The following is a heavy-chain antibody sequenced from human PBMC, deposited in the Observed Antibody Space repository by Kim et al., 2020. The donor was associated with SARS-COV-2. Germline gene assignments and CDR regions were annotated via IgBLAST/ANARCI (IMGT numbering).Heavy chain of an antibody. CDR3: ARLSLPAGVLRYFENWYFDL. CDR2: IYYSGST. D-gene: IGHD3-9*01. J-gene: IGHJ2*01. Sequence: SETLSLTCTVSGGSISSGGYYWSWIRQHPGKGLEWIGYIYYSGSTYYNPSLKSRVTISVDTSKNQFSLKLSSVTAADTAVYYCARLSLPAGVLRYFENWYFDLWGRGTLVTVSS. V-gene: IGHV4-31*03. CDR1: GGSISSGGYY.